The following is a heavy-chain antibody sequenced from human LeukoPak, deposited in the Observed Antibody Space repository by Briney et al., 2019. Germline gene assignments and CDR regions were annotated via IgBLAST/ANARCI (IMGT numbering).Heavy chain of an antibody. D-gene: IGHD5-12*01. CDR2: ILYSGTT. V-gene: IGHV4-59*08. J-gene: IGHJ4*02. CDR3: ARMGGYSGYATH. Sequence: SETLSLTCAVYGGSFSGYYWNWIRQPPGKGLEWIGYILYSGTTNSNPSLKSRVTISVDTSKNQISLKLSSVTAADTAVYYCARMGGYSGYATHWGQGTLVTVSS. CDR1: GGSFSGYY.